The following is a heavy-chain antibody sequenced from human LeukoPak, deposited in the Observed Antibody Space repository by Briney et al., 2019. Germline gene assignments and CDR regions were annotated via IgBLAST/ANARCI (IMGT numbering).Heavy chain of an antibody. CDR3: ARQSDYGVDSSLYMDV. V-gene: IGHV4-59*01. Sequence: TSETLSLTCTVSGDSISNSYWSWIRQPPGKTLEWLGNMFYGRSVNYNPSLRSRVIMSVDTSKNQIYLKLNSVTAADTAVYYCARQSDYGVDSSLYMDVWGTGTTVTVSS. CDR2: MFYGRSV. J-gene: IGHJ6*03. CDR1: GDSISNSY. D-gene: IGHD4-23*01.